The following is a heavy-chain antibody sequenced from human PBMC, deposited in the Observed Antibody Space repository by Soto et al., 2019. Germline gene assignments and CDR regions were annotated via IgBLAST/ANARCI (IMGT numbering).Heavy chain of an antibody. D-gene: IGHD1-1*01. Sequence: SETLSLTCTVSGGSISSYYWSWIRQPPGKGLEWIGYIYYSGSTNYNPSLRSRVTISVDTSKNQFSLKLSSVTAADTAVYYCARRTPILDDAFDIWGQGTMVTVSS. CDR1: GGSISSYY. CDR3: ARRTPILDDAFDI. CDR2: IYYSGST. V-gene: IGHV4-59*08. J-gene: IGHJ3*02.